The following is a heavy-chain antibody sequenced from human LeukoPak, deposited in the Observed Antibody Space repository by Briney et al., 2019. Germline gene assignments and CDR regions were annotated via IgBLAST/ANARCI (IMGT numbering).Heavy chain of an antibody. CDR1: GYTFTRYG. J-gene: IGHJ4*02. CDR2: ISAYNGNT. D-gene: IGHD5-12*01. Sequence: ASVKVSCKASGYTFTRYGISWVRQAPGQGSEWMGWISAYNGNTKYAQRLQGRVTVTTDTSTSTAYMELRSLTSDDTAIYYCAREGGIVATTAFDYWGQGTLVTVSS. CDR3: AREGGIVATTAFDY. V-gene: IGHV1-18*01.